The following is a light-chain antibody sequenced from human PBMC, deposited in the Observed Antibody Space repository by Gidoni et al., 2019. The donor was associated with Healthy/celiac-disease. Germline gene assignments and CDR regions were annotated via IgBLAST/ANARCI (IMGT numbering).Light chain of an antibody. J-gene: IGKJ4*01. V-gene: IGKV3-20*01. CDR1: QSVSSSY. CDR3: QQYGSSPVT. CDR2: GAS. Sequence: DIVLTQSPGTLSSSPGERATLSCRASQSVSSSYLAWYQQKPGQAPKLLIYGASSRATGIPDRFSGSGSGTDFTLTISRLEPEDFAVYYCQQYGSSPVTFGGGTKVEIK.